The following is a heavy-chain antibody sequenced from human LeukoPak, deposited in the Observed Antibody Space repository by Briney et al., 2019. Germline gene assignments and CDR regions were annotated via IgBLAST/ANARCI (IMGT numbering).Heavy chain of an antibody. CDR1: GYTFTSYG. J-gene: IGHJ5*02. CDR3: ARGSSIAAGDWFDP. Sequence: ASVKVSYKASGYTFTSYGISWVRQAPGQGLEWMGWMNPNSGNTGYAQKFQGRVTITRNTSISTAYMELSSLRSEDTAVYYCARGSSIAAGDWFDPWGQGTLVTVSS. CDR2: MNPNSGNT. D-gene: IGHD6-6*01. V-gene: IGHV1-8*03.